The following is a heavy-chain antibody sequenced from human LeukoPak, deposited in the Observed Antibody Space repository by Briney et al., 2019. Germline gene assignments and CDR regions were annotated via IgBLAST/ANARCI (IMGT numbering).Heavy chain of an antibody. Sequence: GGSLRLSCAASGFTFSRYWMHWVRQAPGKGLVWVSRINSDGSSTTYADSVKGRFTFARDNAKNTVYLQMDSLRAEDTAVFYCARDISPGGWGDDAFDIWGQGTMVTVSS. CDR1: GFTFSRYW. CDR2: INSDGSST. CDR3: ARDISPGGWGDDAFDI. J-gene: IGHJ3*02. V-gene: IGHV3-74*03. D-gene: IGHD3-16*01.